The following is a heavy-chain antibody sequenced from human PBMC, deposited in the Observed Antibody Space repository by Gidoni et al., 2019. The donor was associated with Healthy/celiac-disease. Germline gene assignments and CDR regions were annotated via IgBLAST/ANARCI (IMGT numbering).Heavy chain of an antibody. CDR3: ARDPPAAGTAVFDY. Sequence: EVQLVESGGGLVKPGGSLRLSCAASGFPFSSYSMNWVRQAPGKGLEWVSSISSSSSYIYYADSVKGRFTISRDNAKNSLYLQMNSLRAEDTAVYYCARDPPAAGTAVFDYWGQGTLVTVSS. J-gene: IGHJ4*02. CDR1: GFPFSSYS. V-gene: IGHV3-21*01. D-gene: IGHD6-13*01. CDR2: ISSSSSYI.